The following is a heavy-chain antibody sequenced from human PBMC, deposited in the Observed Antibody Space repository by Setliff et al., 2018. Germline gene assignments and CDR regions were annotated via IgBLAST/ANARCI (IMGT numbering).Heavy chain of an antibody. V-gene: IGHV4-59*04. CDR2: VSHSGST. J-gene: IGHJ5*02. CDR3: ASRYCSSTNCWNWFDP. D-gene: IGHD2-2*01. Sequence: SETLSLTCTVSGASINNHYWAWIRQPPGKGLEWIGYVSHSGSTDYNPSLRSRVTVSVDTSRIHFSLKLSSVTAADTSVYYCASRYCSSTNCWNWFDPWGQGTLVTVSS. CDR1: GASINNHY.